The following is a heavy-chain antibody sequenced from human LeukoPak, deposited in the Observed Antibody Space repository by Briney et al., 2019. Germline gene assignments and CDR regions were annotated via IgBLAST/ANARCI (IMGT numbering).Heavy chain of an antibody. CDR2: IFHTGST. CDR3: VRQPYSSGAYYFDY. J-gene: IGHJ4*02. CDR1: GGSISGYY. V-gene: IGHV4-59*08. Sequence: SETLSLTCTVSGGSISGYYWSWIREPPGKGLGWIGYIFHTGSTTYNPSLKSRVTISVDTSKNQFSLKLSSVTAADTAVYYCVRQPYSSGAYYFDYWGQGTLVTVSS. D-gene: IGHD3-22*01.